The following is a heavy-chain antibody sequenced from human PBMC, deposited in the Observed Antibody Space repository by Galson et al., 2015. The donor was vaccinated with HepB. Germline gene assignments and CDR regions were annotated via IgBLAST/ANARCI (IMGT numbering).Heavy chain of an antibody. CDR2: ISHDKRNK. J-gene: IGHJ4*02. CDR1: GFIFSNYG. D-gene: IGHD3-3*01. Sequence: SLRLSCAASGFIFSNYGMHWVRQAPGKGLEWVALISHDKRNKYYSDSVEGRFTVSRGNFKNTLHLQMNSLRVEDTAVYYCAKEFPPYYGFWSGHQKWGQGTQVTVSP. V-gene: IGHV3-30*18. CDR3: AKEFPPYYGFWSGHQK.